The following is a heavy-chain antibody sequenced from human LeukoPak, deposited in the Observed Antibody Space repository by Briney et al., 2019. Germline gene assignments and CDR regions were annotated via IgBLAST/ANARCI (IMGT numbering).Heavy chain of an antibody. J-gene: IGHJ4*02. CDR3: ARRAGDYSHPYDY. CDR1: GVIVRSNY. CDR2: LYHGGNT. V-gene: IGHV3-66*04. Sequence: GGSLRLSCVGSGVIVRSNYMTWVRQAPGKGLEWVSILYHGGNTYYAESAKAVITISRDNSKNTLYLQNKSIRGEHTGVYYWARRAGDYSHPYDYWRQGMLVGVCS. D-gene: IGHD3-22*01.